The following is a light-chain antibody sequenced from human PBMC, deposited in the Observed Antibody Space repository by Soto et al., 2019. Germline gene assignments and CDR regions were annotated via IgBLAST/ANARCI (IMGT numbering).Light chain of an antibody. CDR2: DNN. CDR1: SSNI. Sequence: QSVLTQPPSVSAAPGQKVTISCSGTSSNIVSWYQQLPGTAPKLLIYDNNKRPSGIPDRFYGSKSGTSATLGITGLQTGDEADYYCGTWDTRLSVVVFGGGTKLTVL. CDR3: GTWDTRLSVVV. J-gene: IGLJ2*01. V-gene: IGLV1-51*01.